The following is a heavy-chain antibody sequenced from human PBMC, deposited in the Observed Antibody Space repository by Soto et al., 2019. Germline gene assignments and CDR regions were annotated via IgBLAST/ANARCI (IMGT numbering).Heavy chain of an antibody. CDR2: ISYDGSNK. CDR3: AKDRKAGDFDP. J-gene: IGHJ5*02. Sequence: GGSLRLSCAASGFTFSSYGMHWVRQAPGKGLEWVAVISYDGSNKYYADSVKGRFTISRDNSKNTLYLQMNSLRAEDTAVYYCAKDRKAGDFDPWGQGTLVTVSS. CDR1: GFTFSSYG. D-gene: IGHD1-26*01. V-gene: IGHV3-30*18.